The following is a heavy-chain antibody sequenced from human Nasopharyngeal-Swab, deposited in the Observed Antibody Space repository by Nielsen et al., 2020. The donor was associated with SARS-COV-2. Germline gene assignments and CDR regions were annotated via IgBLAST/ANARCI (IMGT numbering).Heavy chain of an antibody. J-gene: IGHJ5*02. Sequence: GASLKISCTGFGYSFANYWIGWVRQMPGKGLEWMGSIYPGNSDTRYSPAFHGRVTISADRSINTAYLQWTSLRASDTAVYYCARRAARDGYNYEVDPWGQGTLVTVSS. D-gene: IGHD5-24*01. V-gene: IGHV5-51*01. CDR3: ARRAARDGYNYEVDP. CDR2: IYPGNSDT. CDR1: GYSFANYW.